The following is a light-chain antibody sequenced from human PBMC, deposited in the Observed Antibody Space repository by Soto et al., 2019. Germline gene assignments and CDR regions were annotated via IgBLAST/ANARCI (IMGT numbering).Light chain of an antibody. CDR1: QSISSY. Sequence: DIQMTQSPSTLSASIVDRVTITCRASQSISSYLAWFQQKPGKAPKLLIYDASSLKSGVPSRFSGSGSGTEFTLTISSLQPDDFVTYYCQQYNSNSPWTFGQGTKVDIK. CDR3: QQYNSNSPWT. J-gene: IGKJ1*01. V-gene: IGKV1-5*01. CDR2: DAS.